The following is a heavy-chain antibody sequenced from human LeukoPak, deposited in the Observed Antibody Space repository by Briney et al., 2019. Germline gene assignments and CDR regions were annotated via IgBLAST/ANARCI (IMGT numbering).Heavy chain of an antibody. CDR2: ISYDGSNK. V-gene: IGHV3-30*18. CDR1: GFTFSSYG. J-gene: IGHJ6*02. D-gene: IGHD3-3*01. CDR3: AKDSRPILRFHYYYGMDV. Sequence: GRSLRLSCAASGFTFSSYGMHWVRQAPGKGLEWVAVISYDGSNKYYADSVKGRFTISRDNSKNTLHLQMNSLRAEDTAECYCAKDSRPILRFHYYYGMDVWGQGTTVTVSS.